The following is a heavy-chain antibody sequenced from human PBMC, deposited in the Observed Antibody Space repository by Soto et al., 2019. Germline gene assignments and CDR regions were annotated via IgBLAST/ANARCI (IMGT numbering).Heavy chain of an antibody. Sequence: ASETLSLACTVSGGSITRGDYHWSWIRQPPGKGLEWIGYIFNSGTGNTYYNPSLKSRVTISIDTSKNQFSLRLSSVTATDTAVYYCARAIVVMSAIDWFDPWVQGALVNVSP. CDR2: IFNSGTGNT. CDR3: ARAIVVMSAIDWFDP. V-gene: IGHV4-30-4*08. CDR1: GGSITRGDYH. D-gene: IGHD2-21*01. J-gene: IGHJ5*02.